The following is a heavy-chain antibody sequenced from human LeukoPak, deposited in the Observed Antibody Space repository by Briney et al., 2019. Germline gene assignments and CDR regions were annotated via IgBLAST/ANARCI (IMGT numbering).Heavy chain of an antibody. CDR1: GGSISSSNW. J-gene: IGHJ6*03. D-gene: IGHD6-6*01. Sequence: SETLSLTCAVSGGSISSSNWWSWVRQPPGKGLEWIGEINHSGSTNYNPSLKSRVTISVDTSKNEFSLQLGSVTAADTAVYYCARGYSSSSSSLYYYYMDVWGRGATVTVSS. CDR2: INHSGST. V-gene: IGHV4-4*02. CDR3: ARGYSSSSSSLYYYYMDV.